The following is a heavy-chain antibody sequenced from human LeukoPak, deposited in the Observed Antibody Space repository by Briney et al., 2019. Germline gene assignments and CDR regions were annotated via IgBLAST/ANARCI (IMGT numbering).Heavy chain of an antibody. CDR1: GFTFSNYG. D-gene: IGHD2-2*01. CDR3: AKGAITSSTTCYFDY. Sequence: GGSLRLSCAASGFTFSNYGMHWVRQAPGKGLEWVAFIRYDGSDKYYADSVKGRFTISRDNSKNTLSLQVNSLRADDTAVYYCAKGAITSSTTCYFDYWGQGTLVTVSS. J-gene: IGHJ4*02. CDR2: IRYDGSDK. V-gene: IGHV3-30*02.